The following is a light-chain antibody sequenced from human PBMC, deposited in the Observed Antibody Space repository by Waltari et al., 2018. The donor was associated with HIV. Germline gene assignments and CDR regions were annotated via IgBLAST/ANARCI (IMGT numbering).Light chain of an antibody. CDR2: EGS. CDR3: QSYDNSNVV. Sequence: NVMLTQPHTVSESPGKTVTISCTRDSGGITSNYLRGYQQRPGSATTTLISEGSKRPSGVPDRFSGSIDSSSNSASLTISGLKTEDEADFFCQSYDNSNVVFVGGTKLTVL. J-gene: IGLJ2*01. CDR1: SGGITSNY. V-gene: IGLV6-57*04.